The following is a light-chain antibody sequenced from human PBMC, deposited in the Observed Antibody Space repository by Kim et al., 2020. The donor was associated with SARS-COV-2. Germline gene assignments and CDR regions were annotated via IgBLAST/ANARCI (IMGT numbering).Light chain of an antibody. CDR2: QDS. CDR3: QSCDSSTAWV. J-gene: IGLJ3*02. CDR1: KLGDKY. Sequence: SYELTQPPSVSVSPGQTASITCSGDKLGDKYACWYQQKPGQSPVLVIYQDSKRPSGIPERFSGSNSGNTATLTISGTQAMDEADYYCQSCDSSTAWVFGG. V-gene: IGLV3-1*01.